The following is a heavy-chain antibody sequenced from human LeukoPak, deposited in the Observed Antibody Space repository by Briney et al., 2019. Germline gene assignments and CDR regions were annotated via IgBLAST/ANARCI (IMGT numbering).Heavy chain of an antibody. J-gene: IGHJ4*02. CDR1: GVTFSSHA. CDR3: ATRPPSETYYAVFDY. D-gene: IGHD1-26*01. Sequence: PGGSLRLSCAASGVTFSSHAMTWVRQAPGKGLEWVSGITGSGGNTYLAESVKGRFTISRDNSKNTLYLQMNDLRAEDTAVYYCATRPPSETYYAVFDYWGLGTLVTVSS. CDR2: ITGSGGNT. V-gene: IGHV3-23*01.